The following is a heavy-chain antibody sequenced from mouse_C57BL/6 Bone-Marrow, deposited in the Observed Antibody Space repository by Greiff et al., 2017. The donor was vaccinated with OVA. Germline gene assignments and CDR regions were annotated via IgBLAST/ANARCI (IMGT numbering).Heavy chain of an antibody. CDR1: GYTFTSYW. Sequence: VKLQQSGAELAKPGASVKLSCKASGYTFTSYWMHWVKQRPGQGLEWIGYINPSSGYTKYKQKFKDKATFTADKSSSTAYMQLSSLTYEDTAVYYCAHRNFAVWGTGTTVTVSS. CDR3: AHRNFAV. V-gene: IGHV1-7*01. CDR2: INPSSGYT. J-gene: IGHJ1*03.